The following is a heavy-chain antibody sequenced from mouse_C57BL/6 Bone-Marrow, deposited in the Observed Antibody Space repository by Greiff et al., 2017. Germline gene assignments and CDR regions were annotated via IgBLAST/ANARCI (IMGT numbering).Heavy chain of an antibody. Sequence: QVQLQQSGAELARPGASVKLSCKASGYTFTRYGISWVKQRTGQGLEWIGEIYPRSGNTYYNEKFKGKATLTADKSSSTAYMELRSLTSEDSAVYFCARDPITTVVSDYWGQGTTLTVSS. V-gene: IGHV1-81*01. D-gene: IGHD1-1*01. CDR3: ARDPITTVVSDY. CDR1: GYTFTRYG. J-gene: IGHJ2*01. CDR2: IYPRSGNT.